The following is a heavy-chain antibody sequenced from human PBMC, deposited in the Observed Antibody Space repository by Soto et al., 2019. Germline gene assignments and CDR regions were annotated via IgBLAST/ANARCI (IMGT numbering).Heavy chain of an antibody. CDR3: ARGITMVRGGGYYYYMDV. CDR1: GGSISNHY. CDR2: IYYSGST. D-gene: IGHD3-10*01. V-gene: IGHV4-59*11. J-gene: IGHJ6*03. Sequence: SETLSLTCTVFGGSISNHYWRWIRQPPGKGLEWIGYIYYSGSTNYNPSLKSRVTISVDTSKNQFSLKLSSVTAADTAVYYCARGITMVRGGGYYYYMDVWGKGTTVTVSS.